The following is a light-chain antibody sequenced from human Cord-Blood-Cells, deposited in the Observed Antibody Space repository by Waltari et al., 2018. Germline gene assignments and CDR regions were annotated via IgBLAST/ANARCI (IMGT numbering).Light chain of an antibody. CDR1: QSVLYSSNNKNY. CDR2: WAS. Sequence: DIVMTQSPPSLAVSLGARATIHCKPSQSVLYSSNNKNYLAWYQQKPGQPPKLLIYWASTRESGVPYRFSGSGSGTDFTLTISSLQAEDVAVYYCQQYYSTPLTFGGGTKVETK. V-gene: IGKV4-1*01. CDR3: QQYYSTPLT. J-gene: IGKJ4*01.